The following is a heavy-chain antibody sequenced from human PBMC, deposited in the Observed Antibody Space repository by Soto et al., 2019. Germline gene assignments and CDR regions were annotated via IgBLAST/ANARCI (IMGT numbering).Heavy chain of an antibody. CDR1: GFTVSSSY. CDR2: IYSDGST. CDR3: ARRYSGYGDY. J-gene: IGHJ4*02. D-gene: IGHD5-12*01. V-gene: IGHV3-53*01. Sequence: GGSLRLSCAASGFTVSSSYMNWVRQSPGKGLEWVSVIYSDGSTYYADSVKGRFIISRDTSKNTVYLQMNSLRAEDTAVYYCARRYSGYGDYWGQGTLVTVSS.